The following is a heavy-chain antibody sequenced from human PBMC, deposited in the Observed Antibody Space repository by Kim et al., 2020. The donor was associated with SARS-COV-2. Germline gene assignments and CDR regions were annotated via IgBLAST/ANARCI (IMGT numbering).Heavy chain of an antibody. CDR2: ISYDGSNK. CDR1: GFTFSSYG. CDR3: AKASHYYGSGSYY. V-gene: IGHV3-30*18. Sequence: GGSLRLSCAASGFTFSSYGMHWVRQAPGKGLEWVAVISYDGSNKYYADSVKGRFTISRDNSKNTLYLQMNSLRAEDTAVYYCAKASHYYGSGSYYWGQGTLVTVSS. J-gene: IGHJ4*02. D-gene: IGHD3-10*01.